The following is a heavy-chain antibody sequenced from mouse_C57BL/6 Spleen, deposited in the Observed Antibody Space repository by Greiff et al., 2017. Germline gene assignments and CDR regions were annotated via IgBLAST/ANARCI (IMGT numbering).Heavy chain of an antibody. J-gene: IGHJ1*03. Sequence: DVMLVESGGGLVKPGGSLKLSCAASGFTFSSYAMSWVRQTPEKRLEWVATISDGGSYTYYPDNVKGRFTISRDNAKNNLYLQMSHLKSEDTAMYYCARGYSNYVGWYFDVWGTGTTVTVSS. D-gene: IGHD2-5*01. V-gene: IGHV5-4*03. CDR3: ARGYSNYVGWYFDV. CDR2: ISDGGSYT. CDR1: GFTFSSYA.